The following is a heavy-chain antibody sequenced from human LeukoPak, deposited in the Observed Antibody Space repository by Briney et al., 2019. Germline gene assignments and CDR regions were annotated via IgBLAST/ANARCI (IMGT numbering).Heavy chain of an antibody. Sequence: GGSLRLSCAASGFTFSSYWMTWVRQAPGKGLEWVAYINQGGSEQWYVDSVKGRFAISRDNAKNSLYLQMNSLRAEDTVVYYCARMPRLLDYWGQGILVTVSS. CDR2: INQGGSEQ. D-gene: IGHD4-11*01. J-gene: IGHJ4*02. V-gene: IGHV3-7*01. CDR3: ARMPRLLDY. CDR1: GFTFSSYW.